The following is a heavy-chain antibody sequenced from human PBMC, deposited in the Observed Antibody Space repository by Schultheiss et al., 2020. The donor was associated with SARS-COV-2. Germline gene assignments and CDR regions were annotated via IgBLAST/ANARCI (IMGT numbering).Heavy chain of an antibody. J-gene: IGHJ4*02. CDR1: GFTFSSYA. Sequence: GGSLRLSCAASGFTFSSYAMHWVRQAPGKGLEWVAVISYDGSNKYYADSVKGRFTISRNNAKNTLSLQLTSLRAEDTAVYYCAKVGWDPADFDNWGQGTLVTVSS. D-gene: IGHD1-26*01. CDR3: AKVGWDPADFDN. V-gene: IGHV3-30*07. CDR2: ISYDGSNK.